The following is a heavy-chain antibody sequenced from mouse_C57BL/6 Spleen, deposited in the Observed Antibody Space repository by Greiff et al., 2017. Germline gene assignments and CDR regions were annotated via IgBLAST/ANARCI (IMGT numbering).Heavy chain of an antibody. CDR1: GYTFTDYE. V-gene: IGHV1-15*01. J-gene: IGHJ2*01. D-gene: IGHD2-4*01. CDR2: IDPETGGT. CDR3: TRYYDPYFDY. Sequence: QVQLKESGAELVRPGASVTLSCKASGYTFTDYEMHWVKQTPVHGLEWIGAIDPETGGTAYNQKVKGKAILTADKSSSTAYMELRSLTSEDSAVYYCTRYYDPYFDYWGQGTTLTVSS.